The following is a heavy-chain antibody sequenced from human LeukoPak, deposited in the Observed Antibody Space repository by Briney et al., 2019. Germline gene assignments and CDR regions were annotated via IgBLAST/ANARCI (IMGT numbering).Heavy chain of an antibody. J-gene: IGHJ5*02. CDR3: ARGVNWIDP. Sequence: SETLSLTCTVSGGSINNYYWTWIRQPAGKGLEWIGRIYSSGKTNYNPSLKSRVTISIDTSKNQFSLKLSSVTAADTAVYYCARGVNWIDPWGQGTLVTVSS. V-gene: IGHV4-4*07. CDR1: GGSINNYY. D-gene: IGHD6-13*01. CDR2: IYSSGKT.